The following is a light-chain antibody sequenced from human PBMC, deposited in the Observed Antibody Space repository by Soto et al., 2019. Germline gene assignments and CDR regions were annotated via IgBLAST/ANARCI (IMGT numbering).Light chain of an antibody. CDR1: QVPKNY. V-gene: IGKV1-39*01. Sequence: DIQMTQSPSSLSASVGDRVTITCRASQVPKNYVNWYQHKPGIAPRLLIYSISTLQGGVPSRFSGSGSGTDFTLTISTLQPEDFATYYCQQSYSVPLTFGGGTKVEIK. J-gene: IGKJ4*01. CDR2: SIS. CDR3: QQSYSVPLT.